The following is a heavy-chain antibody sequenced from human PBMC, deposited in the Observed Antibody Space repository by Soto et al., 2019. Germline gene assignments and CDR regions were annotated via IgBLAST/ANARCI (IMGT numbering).Heavy chain of an antibody. CDR2: MNPNSGNT. CDR1: GYTFTSYD. Sequence: QVQLVQSGAEVKKPGASVKVSCKASGYTFTSYDINWVRQATGQGLEWMGWMNPNSGNTGYAQKFQGRVTRNRKTSISTAYMELSSLRSEDTAVYYCARGWWGIKGYYGLDYWGQGTLVTVSS. D-gene: IGHD3-22*01. V-gene: IGHV1-8*01. CDR3: ARGWWGIKGYYGLDY. J-gene: IGHJ4*02.